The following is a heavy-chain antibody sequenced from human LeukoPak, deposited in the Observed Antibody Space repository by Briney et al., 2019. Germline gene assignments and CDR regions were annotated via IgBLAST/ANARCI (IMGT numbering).Heavy chain of an antibody. J-gene: IGHJ4*02. CDR3: ARDVMITFGGVIVMYYFDY. Sequence: PGGSLRLSCAASGFTFSSHWMSWVRQAPGKGLEWVANIKQDGSEKYYVDSVKGRFTISRDNAKNSLYLQMNSLRAEDTAVYYCARDVMITFGGVIVMYYFDYWGQGTLVTVSS. D-gene: IGHD3-16*02. CDR1: GFTFSSHW. V-gene: IGHV3-7*01. CDR2: IKQDGSEK.